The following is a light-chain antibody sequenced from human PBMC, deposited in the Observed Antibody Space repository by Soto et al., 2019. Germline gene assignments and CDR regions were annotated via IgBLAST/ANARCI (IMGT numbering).Light chain of an antibody. CDR1: QSVSSN. J-gene: IGKJ4*01. CDR3: QQYNNWPPLT. CDR2: GAS. Sequence: EIVLTQSPGTLSLSPGERATLSCRASQSVSSNLAWYQQKPGQAPRLLIYGASTRATGIPARFSGSGSGTEFTLTISSLQSEDFAVYYCQQYNNWPPLTFGGGTKVAIK. V-gene: IGKV3-15*01.